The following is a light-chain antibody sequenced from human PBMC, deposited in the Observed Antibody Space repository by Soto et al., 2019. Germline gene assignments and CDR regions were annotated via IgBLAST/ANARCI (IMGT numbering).Light chain of an antibody. J-gene: IGLJ2*01. CDR3: SSYAPSDVV. CDR2: DVN. CDR1: PSDVGGSNS. Sequence: QSALTQPPSASGSPGQSVTISCTGTPSDVGGSNSVSWYQQHPGKAPNLMIYDVNKRPSGVPHRFSGSKSGNTASLTVSGLQAADEAYYFCSSYAPSDVVFGGGTKLTVL. V-gene: IGLV2-8*01.